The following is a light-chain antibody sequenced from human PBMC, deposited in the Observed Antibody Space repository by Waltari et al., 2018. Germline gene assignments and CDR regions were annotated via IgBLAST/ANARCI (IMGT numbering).Light chain of an antibody. CDR1: RSDVGGYNY. V-gene: IGLV2-14*01. CDR3: SSYTSSSTL. Sequence: QSALTQPASVSGSPGQSLTISCPGTRSDVGGYNYVSWYQQHPGKAPKLMIYDVSNRPSGVSNRFSGSKSGNTASLTISGLQAEDEADYYCSSYTSSSTLFGGGTKLTVL. CDR2: DVS. J-gene: IGLJ2*01.